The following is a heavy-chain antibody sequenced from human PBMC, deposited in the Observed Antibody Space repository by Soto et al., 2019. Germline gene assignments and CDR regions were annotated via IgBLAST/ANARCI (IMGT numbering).Heavy chain of an antibody. CDR2: FDPEDGET. Sequence: ASVKVSCKVSGYTLTELSMHWVRQAPGKGLEWMGGFDPEDGETIYAQKFQGRVTMTEDTSTDTAYMELSSLRSEDTAVYYCATGITMVRGAPENWFDPWGQGTLVTVSS. D-gene: IGHD3-10*01. V-gene: IGHV1-24*01. CDR1: GYTLTELS. CDR3: ATGITMVRGAPENWFDP. J-gene: IGHJ5*02.